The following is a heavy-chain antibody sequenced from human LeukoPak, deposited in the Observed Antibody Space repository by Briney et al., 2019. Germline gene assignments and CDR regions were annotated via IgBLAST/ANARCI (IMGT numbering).Heavy chain of an antibody. CDR2: ISGSGGST. Sequence: PGGSLRLSCAASGFTFSSYAMSWVRQAPGKGLEWVSAISGSGGSTYYADSVKGRFTISRDNSKNTLYLQMNSLRAEDTAVYYCAKRGMVLGPAATPFDYWGQGTLVTVSS. V-gene: IGHV3-23*01. J-gene: IGHJ4*02. D-gene: IGHD2-2*01. CDR1: GFTFSSYA. CDR3: AKRGMVLGPAATPFDY.